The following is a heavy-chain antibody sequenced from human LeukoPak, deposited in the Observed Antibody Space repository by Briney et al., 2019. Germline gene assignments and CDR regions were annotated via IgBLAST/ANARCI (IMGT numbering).Heavy chain of an antibody. J-gene: IGHJ4*02. V-gene: IGHV1-69*13. CDR3: ARDSYCTNGVCSPGHYY. Sequence: GASVKVSCKASGGTFSSYAISWVRQAPGQGLEWMGGIIPIFGTANYAQKFQGRVTITADESTSTAYMELSSLRSEDTAVYYCARDSYCTNGVCSPGHYYWGQGTLVTVSS. CDR2: IIPIFGTA. D-gene: IGHD2-8*01. CDR1: GGTFSSYA.